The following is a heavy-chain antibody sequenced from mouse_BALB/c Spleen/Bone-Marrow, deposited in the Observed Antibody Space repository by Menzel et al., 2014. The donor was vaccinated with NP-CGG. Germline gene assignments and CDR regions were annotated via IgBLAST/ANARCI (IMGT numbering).Heavy chain of an antibody. CDR1: GYAFTNYN. D-gene: IGHD2-14*01. CDR2: IDPYSGCT. J-gene: IGHJ2*01. CDR3: SRGVLAYFDY. Sequence: VQLQQSGPELVKPGASVKVSCKASGYAFTNYNMNWVKQSHGKSLEWIGYIDPYSGCTNYNQKFRGKATLTVDKSSSTAYMQLNSLTSEDSAVYYCSRGVLAYFDYWGQGTTLTVSS. V-gene: IGHV1S135*01.